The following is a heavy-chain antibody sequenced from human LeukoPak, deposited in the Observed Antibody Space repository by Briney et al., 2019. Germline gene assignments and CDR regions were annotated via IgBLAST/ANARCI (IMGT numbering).Heavy chain of an antibody. Sequence: PSETLSLTCTVSGGSISSYYWSWIRQPPGKGLEWIGYIYSSGSTNYNPSLKSRVTISVDTSKNQFSLKLSSVTAADTAVYYCARGSGYQKGNWFDPWGQGTLVTVSS. CDR3: ARGSGYQKGNWFDP. D-gene: IGHD5-12*01. V-gene: IGHV4-59*08. J-gene: IGHJ5*02. CDR1: GGSISSYY. CDR2: IYSSGST.